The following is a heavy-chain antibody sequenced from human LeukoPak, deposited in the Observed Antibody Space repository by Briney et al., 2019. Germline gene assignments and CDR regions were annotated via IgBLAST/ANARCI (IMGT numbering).Heavy chain of an antibody. CDR1: GFTFSSYE. CDR2: TSSSGSTI. J-gene: IGHJ5*02. V-gene: IGHV3-48*03. Sequence: GGSLRLSCAASGFTFSSYEMNWVRQAPGKGLEWVSYTSSSGSTIYYADSVKGRFTISRDNAKNSLYLQMNSLRAEDTAVYYCARRTIWFGEFDYGSGSYGWFDPWGQGTLVTVSS. CDR3: ARRTIWFGEFDYGSGSYGWFDP. D-gene: IGHD3-10*01.